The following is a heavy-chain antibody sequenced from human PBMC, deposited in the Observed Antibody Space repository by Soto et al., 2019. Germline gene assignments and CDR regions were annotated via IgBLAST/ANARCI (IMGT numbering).Heavy chain of an antibody. CDR1: GGSISSGDYY. V-gene: IGHV4-30-4*01. CDR3: ARDRGDIVLVPAAMEFDY. D-gene: IGHD2-2*01. J-gene: IGHJ4*02. Sequence: QVQLQESGPGLVKPSQTLSLTCTVSGGSISSGDYYWSWIRQPPGKGLEWIGYIYYSGSTYYNPSLKSRVTIPVDTSKNQFSLKLSSVTAADTAVYYCARDRGDIVLVPAAMEFDYWGQGTLVTVSS. CDR2: IYYSGST.